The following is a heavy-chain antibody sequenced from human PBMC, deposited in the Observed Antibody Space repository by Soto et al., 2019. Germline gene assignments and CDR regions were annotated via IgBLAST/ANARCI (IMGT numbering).Heavy chain of an antibody. CDR3: ARDVLRIFGVVIVNDALGM. CDR2: ISYDGRNK. J-gene: IGHJ3*02. D-gene: IGHD3-3*01. CDR1: GFTFNNYA. V-gene: IGHV3-30*04. Sequence: GGSLRLSCAASGFTFNNYAIHWVRQAPGKGLEWVAVISYDGRNKYYADSVKGRFTISRDNSKNTLYLQMNSLRAEDTAVYYCARDVLRIFGVVIVNDALGMWGQGTVVTVSS.